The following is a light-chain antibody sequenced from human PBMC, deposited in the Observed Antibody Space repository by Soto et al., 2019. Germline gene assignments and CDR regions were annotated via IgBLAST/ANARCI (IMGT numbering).Light chain of an antibody. CDR1: SSDVGGYNY. CDR3: CSYAGRYTYV. V-gene: IGLV2-11*01. J-gene: IGLJ1*01. Sequence: SALTQPRSVSGSPGQSVTISCTGTSSDVGGYNYVSWYQQHPGKAPKLMIYDVSKRPSGVPDRFSGSKSGKTASLTISGLQTEDEADYYCCSYAGRYTYVFGTGTKLTVL. CDR2: DVS.